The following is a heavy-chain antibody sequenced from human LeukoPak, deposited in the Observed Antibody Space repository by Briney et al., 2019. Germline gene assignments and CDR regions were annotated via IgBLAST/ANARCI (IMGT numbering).Heavy chain of an antibody. J-gene: IGHJ4*02. CDR3: ARSYNWNYDYFDY. Sequence: GESLKISCKGSGYNFTNYWVGWVRQMSGKGLEGMGIIYPCDSDTGYSPSFQGQVTISADKSISTSYLQWSSLKASDTAMYYCARSYNWNYDYFDYWGQGTLVTVSS. CDR1: GYNFTNYW. D-gene: IGHD1-7*01. V-gene: IGHV5-51*01. CDR2: IYPCDSDT.